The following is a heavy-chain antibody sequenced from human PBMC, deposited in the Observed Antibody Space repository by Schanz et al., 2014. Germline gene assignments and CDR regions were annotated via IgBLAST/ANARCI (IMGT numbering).Heavy chain of an antibody. CDR3: ARESSNDIVLVPGAVFDH. V-gene: IGHV3-30*04. D-gene: IGHD2-2*01. CDR1: GFTFSSYA. J-gene: IGHJ4*02. CDR2: VPFDGSQK. Sequence: QVQLVESGGGVVQPGRSLRLSCAASGFTFSSYALHWVRQAPGKGLEWVAFVPFDGSQKIYADSVKGRFTISRDNSKNTVYLQMNSLRPGDTAVYYCARESSNDIVLVPGAVFDHWGQGILVTVSS.